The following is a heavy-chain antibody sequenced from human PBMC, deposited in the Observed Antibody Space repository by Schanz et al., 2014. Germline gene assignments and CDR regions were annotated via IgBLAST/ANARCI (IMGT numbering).Heavy chain of an antibody. CDR1: GFTFSSYA. D-gene: IGHD3-10*01. J-gene: IGHJ3*02. CDR2: ISGSGAST. Sequence: EAQLVESGGGLVQPGGSLRLSCAASGFTFSSYAMSWVRQAPGKGLEWVSGISGSGASTYYADSVKGRFTISRDNSNKTVDLQMNSLRAEDTAVYYCAKGRFGELSAFDIWGQGTMVTVSS. V-gene: IGHV3-23*04. CDR3: AKGRFGELSAFDI.